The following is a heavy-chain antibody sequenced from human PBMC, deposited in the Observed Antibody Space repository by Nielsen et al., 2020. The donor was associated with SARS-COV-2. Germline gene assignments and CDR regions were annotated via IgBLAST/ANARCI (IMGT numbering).Heavy chain of an antibody. CDR2: VYYNGST. V-gene: IGHV4-30-4*01. J-gene: IGHJ5*02. CDR3: ARGTVTTGWFDP. Sequence: LRLSCTFSGGPITAGDYYWSWIRQPPGKGLEWIGYVYYNGSTYYNVSLKSRVTISVDTSKNQFSLKLHSVTAADTAVYYCARGTVTTGWFDPWGQGTLVTVSS. CDR1: GGPITAGDYY. D-gene: IGHD4-17*01.